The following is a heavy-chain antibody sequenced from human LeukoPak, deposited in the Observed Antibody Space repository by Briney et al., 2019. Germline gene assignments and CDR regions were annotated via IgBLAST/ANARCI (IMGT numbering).Heavy chain of an antibody. CDR2: ISYDGSNK. CDR3: ARENSYAQEAFDI. J-gene: IGHJ3*02. V-gene: IGHV3-30-3*01. CDR1: GFTFSSYA. D-gene: IGHD5-18*01. Sequence: GGSLRLSRAASGFTFSSYAMHWVRQAPGKGLEWVAVISYDGSNKYYADSVKGRFTISRDNSKNTLYLQMNSLRAEDTAVYYCARENSYAQEAFDIWGQGTMVTVSS.